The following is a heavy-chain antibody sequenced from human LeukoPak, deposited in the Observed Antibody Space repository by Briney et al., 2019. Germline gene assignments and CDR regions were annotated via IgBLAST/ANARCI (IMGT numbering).Heavy chain of an antibody. J-gene: IGHJ5*01. Sequence: SETLSLTCAVSGESLSEYFWTWTRQPPGKGLEWIGEINDNEDTNYNPSLKTRVVISLDTSKSQFSLRLRSVTAADSAVYYCARGFLGVSSTRRFDPWGLGTPVTVSS. CDR1: GESLSEYF. V-gene: IGHV4-34*01. CDR2: INDNEDT. CDR3: ARGFLGVSSTRRFDP. D-gene: IGHD5/OR15-5a*01.